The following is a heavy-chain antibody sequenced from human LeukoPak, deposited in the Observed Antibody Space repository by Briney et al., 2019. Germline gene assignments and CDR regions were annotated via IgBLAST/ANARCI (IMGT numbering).Heavy chain of an antibody. J-gene: IGHJ5*02. CDR3: ARAYYYDSSGYYNWFDP. CDR2: IIPIFGTA. CDR1: GGTFSSYA. V-gene: IGHV1-69*06. Sequence: GASVKVSCKASGGTFSSYAISWVRQAPGQGLEWMGGIIPIFGTANYAQKFQGRVTITADKSTSTAYMELSSLRSEDTAVYYCARAYYYDSSGYYNWFDPWGQGTLVTVSS. D-gene: IGHD3-22*01.